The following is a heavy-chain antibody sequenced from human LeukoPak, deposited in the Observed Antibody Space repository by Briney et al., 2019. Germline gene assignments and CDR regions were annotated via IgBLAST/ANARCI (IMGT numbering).Heavy chain of an antibody. J-gene: IGHJ4*02. D-gene: IGHD6-13*01. CDR3: AKNIIAAAGMMDY. V-gene: IGHV3-23*01. CDR1: GFTFSSYA. CDR2: ISGSGGDT. Sequence: ASGFTFSSYAMSWVRQAPGKGLEWVSVISGSGGDTYYADSVKGGVTISRDNCKNTLYLQMNTLRAEDTAVYYCAKNIIAAAGMMDYWGQGTLVTVSS.